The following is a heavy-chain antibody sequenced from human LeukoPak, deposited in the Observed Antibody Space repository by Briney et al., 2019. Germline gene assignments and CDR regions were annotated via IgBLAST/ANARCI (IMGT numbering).Heavy chain of an antibody. D-gene: IGHD6-13*01. Sequence: SQTLSLTCAISGDSVSSNSAAWNWIRQSPSRGLEWLGRTYYRSKWYNDYAVSVKGRITINPDTSRNQFSLQLNSVTPEDTAVYYCAREGKRSSSWYDSPFDYWGQGTLVTVSS. V-gene: IGHV6-1*01. CDR2: TYYRSKWYN. CDR1: GDSVSSNSAA. J-gene: IGHJ4*02. CDR3: AREGKRSSSWYDSPFDY.